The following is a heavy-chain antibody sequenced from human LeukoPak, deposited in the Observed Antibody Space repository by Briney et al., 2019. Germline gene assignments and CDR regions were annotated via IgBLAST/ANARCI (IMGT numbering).Heavy chain of an antibody. CDR3: ARAMDV. V-gene: IGHV3-7*01. CDR1: VFIISNYS. J-gene: IGHJ6*02. Sequence: GGPLRLSCAASVFIISNYSKNGVRQAPGKVLEWVANIKQDGSEIHYVDSVKGRFTISRDNAKNSLYLQMNSLRAEDTAVYYCARAMDVWGQGTTVTVSS. CDR2: IKQDGSEI.